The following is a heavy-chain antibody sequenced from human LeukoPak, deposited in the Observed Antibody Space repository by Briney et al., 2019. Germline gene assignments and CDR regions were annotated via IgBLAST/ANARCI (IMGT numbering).Heavy chain of an antibody. J-gene: IGHJ6*03. D-gene: IGHD3-10*01. CDR2: IYYSGST. Sequence: SETLSLTCTVSGGSISSYYWSWIRQPPGKGLEWIGYIYYSGSTNYNPSLKSRVTISVDTSKNQFSLKLSSVTAADTAVYYCARWHGSGSYFPYYYYYYMVVWGKGTTVTVSS. CDR1: GGSISSYY. V-gene: IGHV4-59*01. CDR3: ARWHGSGSYFPYYYYYYMVV.